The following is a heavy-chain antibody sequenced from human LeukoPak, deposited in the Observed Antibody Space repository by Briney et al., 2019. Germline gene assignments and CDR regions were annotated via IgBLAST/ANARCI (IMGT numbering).Heavy chain of an antibody. Sequence: GASVKVSCKASGYTFTGYYMHWVRQAPGQGLEWMGWINPNSGGTNYARKFQGWVTMTRDTSISTAYMELSRLRSDDTAVYYCARASGSYSSGSWFDPWGQGTLVTVSS. CDR2: INPNSGGT. V-gene: IGHV1-2*04. J-gene: IGHJ5*02. CDR1: GYTFTGYY. D-gene: IGHD3-10*01. CDR3: ARASGSYSSGSWFDP.